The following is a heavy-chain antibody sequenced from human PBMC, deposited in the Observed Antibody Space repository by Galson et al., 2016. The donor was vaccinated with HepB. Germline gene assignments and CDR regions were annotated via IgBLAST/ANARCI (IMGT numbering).Heavy chain of an antibody. J-gene: IGHJ5*01. CDR2: IYHSGST. CDR3: ATGPPPKRLDS. Sequence: ETLSLTCDVSGGSIGSSYWWSWVRHPPGKGLEWIEEIYHSGSTNYNPSLQSRVTISVDKSKNQYSLNISPVTAADTAVYYCATGPPPKRLDSWGQGIRVTVAS. CDR1: GGSIGSSYW. V-gene: IGHV4-4*02.